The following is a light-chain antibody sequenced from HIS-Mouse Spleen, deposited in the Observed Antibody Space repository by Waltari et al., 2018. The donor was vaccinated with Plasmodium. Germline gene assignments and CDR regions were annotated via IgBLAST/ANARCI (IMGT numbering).Light chain of an antibody. CDR2: GKN. CDR3: NSRDSSGNHLV. CDR1: RLRSYY. Sequence: SSELTQDPAVSVALGQTVRITCQGDRLRSYYASWYQQKPGQAPVLVIYGKNNRPSGIPDRFSGSSSGNTASLTVTGAQAEDEADYYGNSRDSSGNHLVFGGGTKLTVL. J-gene: IGLJ2*01. V-gene: IGLV3-19*01.